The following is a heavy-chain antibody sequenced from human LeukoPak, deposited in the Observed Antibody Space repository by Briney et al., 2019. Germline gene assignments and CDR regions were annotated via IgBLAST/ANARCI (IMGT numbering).Heavy chain of an antibody. CDR2: INTDGSST. CDR3: AREDFGVVIEDGPYDY. D-gene: IGHD3-3*01. J-gene: IGHJ4*02. Sequence: GGSLRLSCAASGFTVSSNYMSWVRQVPGKGLVWVSRINTDGSSTSYADSVKGRFTISRDNAKNTLYLQMNSLRAEDTAVYYCAREDFGVVIEDGPYDYWGQGTLVTVSS. V-gene: IGHV3-74*01. CDR1: GFTVSSNY.